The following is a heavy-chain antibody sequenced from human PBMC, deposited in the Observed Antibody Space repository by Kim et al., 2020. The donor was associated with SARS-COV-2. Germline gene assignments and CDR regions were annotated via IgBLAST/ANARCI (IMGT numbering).Heavy chain of an antibody. CDR2: ISGSGGST. D-gene: IGHD3-10*01. Sequence: GGSLRLSCAASGFTFSSYAMSWVRQAPGKGLEWVSAISGSGGSTYYADSVKGRFTISRDNSKNTLYLQMNSLRAEDTAVYYCAKEYGSGRPQLWGMDVWGQGTTVTVSS. V-gene: IGHV3-23*01. J-gene: IGHJ6*02. CDR1: GFTFSSYA. CDR3: AKEYGSGRPQLWGMDV.